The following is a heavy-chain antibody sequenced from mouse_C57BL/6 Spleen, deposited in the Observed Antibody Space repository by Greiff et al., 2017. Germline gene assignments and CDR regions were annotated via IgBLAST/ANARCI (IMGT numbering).Heavy chain of an antibody. J-gene: IGHJ2*01. CDR2: INPSSGYT. CDR1: GYTFTSYT. Sequence: QVQLQQSGAELARPGASVKMSCKASGYTFTSYTMHWVKQRPGQGLEWIGYINPSSGYTKYNQKFKDKATLTADKSSSTAYMQLSSLTSEDSAVYYCAKALDYYGSSSYVDYWGQGTTLTVSS. CDR3: AKALDYYGSSSYVDY. D-gene: IGHD1-1*01. V-gene: IGHV1-4*01.